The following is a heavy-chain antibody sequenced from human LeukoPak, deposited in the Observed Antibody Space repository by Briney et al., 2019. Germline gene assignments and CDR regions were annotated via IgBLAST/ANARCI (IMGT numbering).Heavy chain of an antibody. V-gene: IGHV3-74*01. CDR2: ISTVGTRT. Sequence: PGGSLRLACADSGFTFSNFWVHWVRQAPGKGLVWVARISTVGTRTDYADSVRGRFTISKDNAKNTISLQMNSLTAEDTAVYYCVRSMSGTNDFWGQGTVVSVSS. CDR3: VRSMSGTNDF. CDR1: GFTFSNFW. D-gene: IGHD1-1*01. J-gene: IGHJ4*02.